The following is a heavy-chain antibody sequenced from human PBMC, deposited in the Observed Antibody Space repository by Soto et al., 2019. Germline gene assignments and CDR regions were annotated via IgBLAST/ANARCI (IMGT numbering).Heavy chain of an antibody. Sequence: EVQVVESGGGLVQPGGSLRLSCAASGFTFSSNSMNWVRQAPGKGLEWISYISSSSSTIYADSVKGRFTISRDNAKNSLYLQMNSLRDEDTAVYDCERVIWSGHLTSDLWGQGTLVTVSS. J-gene: IGHJ5*02. D-gene: IGHD3-3*01. V-gene: IGHV3-48*02. CDR3: ERVIWSGHLTSDL. CDR2: ISSSSSTI. CDR1: GFTFSSNS.